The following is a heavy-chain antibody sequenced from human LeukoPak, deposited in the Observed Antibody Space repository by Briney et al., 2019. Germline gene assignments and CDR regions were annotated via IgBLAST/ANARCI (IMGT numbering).Heavy chain of an antibody. Sequence: SETLSLTCAVYGGSFSGYYWSWIRQPPGKGLEWIGYIYYSGSTNYNPSLKSRVTISVDTSKNQFSLKLSSVTAADTAVYYCARDHYGDQVFDYWGQGTLVTVSS. CDR1: GGSFSGYY. J-gene: IGHJ4*02. CDR2: IYYSGST. D-gene: IGHD4-17*01. CDR3: ARDHYGDQVFDY. V-gene: IGHV4-59*01.